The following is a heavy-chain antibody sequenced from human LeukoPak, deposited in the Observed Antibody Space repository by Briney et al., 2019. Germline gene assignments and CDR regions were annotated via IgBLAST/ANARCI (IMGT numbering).Heavy chain of an antibody. V-gene: IGHV3-23*01. D-gene: IGHD6-13*01. CDR1: GFTFSSYG. CDR2: ISGSGGST. Sequence: GSLRLSFAASGFTFSSYGMSWVRQAPGKGLELVSAISGSGGSTYYADSVKGRFIISRDNSKNSLYLQMNILTAEDTATYYCAKGVVSGTLYYYGMDVWGQGTTVIVS. J-gene: IGHJ6*02. CDR3: AKGVVSGTLYYYGMDV.